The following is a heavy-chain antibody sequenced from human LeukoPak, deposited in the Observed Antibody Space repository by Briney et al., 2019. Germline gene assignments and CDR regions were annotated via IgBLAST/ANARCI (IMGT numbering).Heavy chain of an antibody. D-gene: IGHD3-16*01. V-gene: IGHV3-74*01. CDR1: GFTFSSYW. Sequence: GGSLRLSCAASGFTFSSYWMHWVREAPGKGLVWVSRINGDGSTTTYADSVTGRFTISRDNAKNTQYLQMNRLGAEDTAVYYCARVSIGAWYFDLWGRGTLVTVSS. CDR2: INGDGSTT. J-gene: IGHJ2*01. CDR3: ARVSIGAWYFDL.